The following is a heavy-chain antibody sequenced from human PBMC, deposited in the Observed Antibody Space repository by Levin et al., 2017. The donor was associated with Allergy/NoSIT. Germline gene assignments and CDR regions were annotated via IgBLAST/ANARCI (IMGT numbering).Heavy chain of an antibody. J-gene: IGHJ4*02. D-gene: IGHD6-19*01. CDR2: INHRGSA. Sequence: SETLSLTCAVSGGSLSGYYWTWIRQPPGKGLEWIGEINHRGSAAYNPSLNSRITMSVDTSKNQFSLNLISVTAADTAMYYCARLAGFSRGWYLTYWGQGTLVAVSS. V-gene: IGHV4-34*01. CDR1: GGSLSGYY. CDR3: ARLAGFSRGWYLTY.